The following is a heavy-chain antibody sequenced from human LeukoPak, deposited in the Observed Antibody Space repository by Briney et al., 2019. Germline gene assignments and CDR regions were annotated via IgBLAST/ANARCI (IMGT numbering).Heavy chain of an antibody. J-gene: IGHJ4*02. CDR1: GGTFSSYA. V-gene: IGHV1-69*13. Sequence: SVKVSCKASGGTFSSYAISWVRQAPGQGLEWMGGIIPIFGTANYAQKFQGRVTITADESTSTAYMELSSLRSEDTAVYYCARAPYSAYGSGSSYYFDYWGQGTLVTVSS. CDR3: ARAPYSAYGSGSSYYFDY. D-gene: IGHD3-10*01. CDR2: IIPIFGTA.